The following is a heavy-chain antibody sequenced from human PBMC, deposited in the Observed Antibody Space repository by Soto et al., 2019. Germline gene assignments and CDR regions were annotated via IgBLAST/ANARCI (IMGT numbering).Heavy chain of an antibody. CDR1: GGSISSYY. D-gene: IGHD3-22*01. Sequence: LSLTCTVSGGSISSYYWSWIRQPPGKGLEWIGYIYYSGSTNYNPSLKSRVTISVDTSKNQFSLKLSSVTAADTAVYYCARGSAYYYDSSGYLGYWGQGTLVTVSS. CDR2: IYYSGST. J-gene: IGHJ4*02. V-gene: IGHV4-59*01. CDR3: ARGSAYYYDSSGYLGY.